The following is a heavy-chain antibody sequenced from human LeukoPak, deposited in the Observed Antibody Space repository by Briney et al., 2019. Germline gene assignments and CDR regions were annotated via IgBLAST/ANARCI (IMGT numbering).Heavy chain of an antibody. V-gene: IGHV3-23*01. CDR1: GFTFSSYA. CDR3: AKASYYYDSSDRFDY. CDR2: ISGSGDNT. J-gene: IGHJ4*02. D-gene: IGHD3-22*01. Sequence: GGSLRLSCAASGFTFSSYAMSWVRQAPGKGLEWVSAISGSGDNTYYADSMKGQFTISRDNSKNTLSLQMNSLRAEDTAVYYCAKASYYYDSSDRFDYWGQGTLVTVSS.